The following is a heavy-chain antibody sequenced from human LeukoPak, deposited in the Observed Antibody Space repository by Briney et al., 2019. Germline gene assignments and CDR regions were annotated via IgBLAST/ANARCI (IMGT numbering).Heavy chain of an antibody. CDR3: AREILGYSYGQY. J-gene: IGHJ4*02. D-gene: IGHD5-18*01. CDR2: INHSGST. V-gene: IGHV4-34*01. Sequence: SETLSLTCAVYGVSFSGYYWSWIRQPPGKGLEWIGEINHSGSTNCNPSLKSRVTISVDTSKNQFSLKLSSVTAADTAVYYCAREILGYSYGQYWGQGTLVTVSS. CDR1: GVSFSGYY.